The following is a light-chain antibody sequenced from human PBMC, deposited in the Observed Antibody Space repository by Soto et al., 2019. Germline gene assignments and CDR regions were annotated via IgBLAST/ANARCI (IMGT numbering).Light chain of an antibody. Sequence: QSALTQPASVSGSPGQSITISCTGTSSDVGGHNYVSWYQQHPGKAPKNMIYEVSNRPSGVSHRFSGSKSGNTASLTISGLQAEDEADYYCSSYTTTRTVLFGGGTKLTVL. CDR1: SSDVGGHNY. CDR3: SSYTTTRTVL. V-gene: IGLV2-14*01. CDR2: EVS. J-gene: IGLJ2*01.